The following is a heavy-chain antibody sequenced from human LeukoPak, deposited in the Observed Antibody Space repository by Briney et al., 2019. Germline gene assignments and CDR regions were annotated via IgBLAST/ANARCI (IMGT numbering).Heavy chain of an antibody. J-gene: IGHJ6*02. CDR1: GGSISSGGYS. CDR2: IYHSGST. Sequence: SETLSLTCAVSGGSISSGGYSWSWIRQPPGKGLEWIGYIYHSGSTYYNPSLKSRVAISVDRSKNQFSLKLSSVTAADTAVYYCARGYGMDVWGQGTTVTVSS. V-gene: IGHV4-30-2*01. CDR3: ARGYGMDV.